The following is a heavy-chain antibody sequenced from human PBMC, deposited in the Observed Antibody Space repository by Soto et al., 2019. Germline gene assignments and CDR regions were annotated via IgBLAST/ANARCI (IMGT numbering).Heavy chain of an antibody. CDR1: GSPFNSYW. CDR2: INSDGSIT. J-gene: IGHJ4*02. Sequence: SLRLSSAATGSPFNSYWRHGVRQAPGKGLVWVSRINSDGSITNYADSVKGRFTISRDNAKNTLYLQMNSLRAEDTAVYYCARTTVPAAIIDYWGQGT. V-gene: IGHV3-74*01. D-gene: IGHD2-2*01. CDR3: ARTTVPAAIIDY.